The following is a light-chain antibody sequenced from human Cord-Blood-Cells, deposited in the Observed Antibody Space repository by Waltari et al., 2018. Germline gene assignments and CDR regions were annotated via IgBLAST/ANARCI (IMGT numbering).Light chain of an antibody. CDR2: EGS. CDR3: CSYAGSSTWV. V-gene: IGLV2-23*01. CDR1: SSDVGSYNL. J-gene: IGLJ3*02. Sequence: QSALTQPASVSGSPGQSITISCTGTSSDVGSYNLVSWYQQHPGKAPKLMIYEGSKRPSGFSTHFSCSKSGNTASLTISGLQAEDEADYYCCSYAGSSTWVFGGGTKLTVL.